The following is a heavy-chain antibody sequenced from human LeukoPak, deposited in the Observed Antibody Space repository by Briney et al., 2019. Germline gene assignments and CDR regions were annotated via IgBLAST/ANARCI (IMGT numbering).Heavy chain of an antibody. J-gene: IGHJ4*02. V-gene: IGHV4-59*08. CDR3: ARGGALTPFDY. Sequence: KASETLSLTCTVSGGSISSYYWSWIRQPPGKGLEWIGYIYYSGSTNYNPSLKSRVTISVDTSKNQFSLKLSSVTAADTAVYYCARGGALTPFDYWGQGTLVTVSS. CDR2: IYYSGST. CDR1: GGSISSYY. D-gene: IGHD1-14*01.